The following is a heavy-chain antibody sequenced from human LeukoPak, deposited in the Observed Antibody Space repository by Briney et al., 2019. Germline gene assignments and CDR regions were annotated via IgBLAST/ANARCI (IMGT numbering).Heavy chain of an antibody. Sequence: GGSLRLSSAASGFAFSNDAMSWFRQAPGKGLEWVSSLSGGGDSRYYADSVMGRFTISRDNSKNTLYLQMNSLRAEDTAVYYCAKAVRSMVTGGGYFDSWGQGTLVTVSS. CDR2: LSGGGDSR. CDR3: AKAVRSMVTGGGYFDS. V-gene: IGHV3-23*01. D-gene: IGHD3-10*01. J-gene: IGHJ4*02. CDR1: GFAFSNDA.